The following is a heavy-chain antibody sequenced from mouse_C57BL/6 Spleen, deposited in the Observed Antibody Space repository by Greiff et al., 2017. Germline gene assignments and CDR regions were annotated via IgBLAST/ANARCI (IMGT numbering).Heavy chain of an antibody. D-gene: IGHD1-1*01. CDR2: ISYDGSN. V-gene: IGHV3-6*01. J-gene: IGHJ4*01. CDR1: GYSITSGYY. CDR3: AREGGSNHADYAMDY. Sequence: VQLLQSGPGLVKPSQSLSLTCSVTGYSITSGYYWNWIRQFPGNKLEWMGYISYDGSNNYNPSLKNRISITRYTSKNQFFLQLNSVTTEDTATYYWAREGGSNHADYAMDYWGQGTSVTVSS.